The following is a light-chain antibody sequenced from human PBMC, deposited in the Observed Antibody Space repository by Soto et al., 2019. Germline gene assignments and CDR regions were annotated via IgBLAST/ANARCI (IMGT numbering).Light chain of an antibody. CDR2: KAS. J-gene: IGKJ1*01. V-gene: IGKV1-5*03. CDR1: QSINSW. CDR3: QQYDTRCT. Sequence: DIQLTQSPSALSASVGDRVTITCRASQSINSWLAWYQQKSGKAPKLLIYKASSLESGVPSRFSGRGFGTEFTLTISSLQTDDFATYYCQQYDTRCTFGQGTKVDIK.